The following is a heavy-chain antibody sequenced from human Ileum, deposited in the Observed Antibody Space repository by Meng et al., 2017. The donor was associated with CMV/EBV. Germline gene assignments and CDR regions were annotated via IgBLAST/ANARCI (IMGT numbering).Heavy chain of an antibody. V-gene: IGHV3-72*01. CDR1: GFTFSDHD. CDR2: IGRKVNSYNT. CDR3: ARAGYSKGLDY. D-gene: IGHD4-11*01. Sequence: GESLKISCAVSGFTFSDHDMDWVRQAPGKGLEWVGRIGRKVNSYNTEYAASVRGRFSISRDDSKNSLYVQMNSLKTEDTAVYYCARAGYSKGLDYWGQG. J-gene: IGHJ4*02.